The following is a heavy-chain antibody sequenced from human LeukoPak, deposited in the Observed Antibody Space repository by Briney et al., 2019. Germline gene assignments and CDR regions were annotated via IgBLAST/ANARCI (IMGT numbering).Heavy chain of an antibody. CDR1: GGSISSYY. V-gene: IGHV4-4*09. J-gene: IGHJ5*02. Sequence: PSETLSLTCTVSGGSISSYYWSWIRQPPGKGLEWIGYIYTSGSTNYNPSLKSRVTISVDTSKNQFSLKLSSVTAADTAVYYCARLLVAAGTRWFDPWGQGTLVTVSS. CDR3: ARLLVAAGTRWFDP. CDR2: IYTSGST. D-gene: IGHD6-13*01.